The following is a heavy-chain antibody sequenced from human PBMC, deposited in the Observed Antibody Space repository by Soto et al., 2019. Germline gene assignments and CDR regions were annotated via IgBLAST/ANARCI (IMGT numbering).Heavy chain of an antibody. CDR1: GYTFTSYA. J-gene: IGHJ4*02. D-gene: IGHD3-3*01. Sequence: GASVKVSCKASGYTFTSYAMHWVRQAPGQRLEWMGWINAGNGNTKYSQKFQGRVTITRDTSASTAYMELSSLRSEDTAVYYCARDPGPSPYDFWSGFFDYWGQGTLVTVFS. CDR2: INAGNGNT. CDR3: ARDPGPSPYDFWSGFFDY. V-gene: IGHV1-3*01.